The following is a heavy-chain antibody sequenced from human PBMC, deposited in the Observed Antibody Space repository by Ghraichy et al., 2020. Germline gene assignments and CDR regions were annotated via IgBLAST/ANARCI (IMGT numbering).Heavy chain of an antibody. CDR3: ARDPLLGYCSGGSCYEGAFDI. J-gene: IGHJ3*02. CDR2: IYYSGST. D-gene: IGHD2-15*01. CDR1: GGSISSYY. V-gene: IGHV4-59*01. Sequence: SETLSLTCTVSGGSISSYYRSWIRQPPGKGLEWIGYIYYSGSTNYNPSLKSRVTISVDTSKNQFSLKLSSVTAADTAVYYCARDPLLGYCSGGSCYEGAFDIWGQGTMVTVSS.